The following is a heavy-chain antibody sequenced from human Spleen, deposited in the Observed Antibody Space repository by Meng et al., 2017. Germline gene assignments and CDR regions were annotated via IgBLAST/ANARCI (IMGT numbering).Heavy chain of an antibody. CDR3: ASGRVASYCQHGLLNELDI. Sequence: SETLSLTCTVSGASISNYYWTWVRQPPGKALEWIGYIDHSGSTRYNPSLKRGVTISLDTSKSQFSLKLTSVAAADADVYFCASGRVASYCQHGLLNELDIWGQGTTVTVSS. D-gene: IGHD3-10*01. CDR1: GASISNYY. V-gene: IGHV4-59*01. CDR2: IDHSGST. J-gene: IGHJ3*02.